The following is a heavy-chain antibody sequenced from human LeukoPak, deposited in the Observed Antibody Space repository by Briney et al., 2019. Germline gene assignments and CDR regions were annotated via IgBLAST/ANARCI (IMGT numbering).Heavy chain of an antibody. J-gene: IGHJ4*02. CDR3: ASSVNWPYFDY. V-gene: IGHV4-4*07. CDR1: GGSMSSYY. D-gene: IGHD1-20*01. Sequence: SETLSLTCTVSGGSMSSYYWSWIRQPAGKGLEWIGRMYISGTTNYNPSLKSRVTMSVDTSQNQFSLKLSSVTAADTAVYYCASSVNWPYFDYWGQGTLVTVSS. CDR2: MYISGTT.